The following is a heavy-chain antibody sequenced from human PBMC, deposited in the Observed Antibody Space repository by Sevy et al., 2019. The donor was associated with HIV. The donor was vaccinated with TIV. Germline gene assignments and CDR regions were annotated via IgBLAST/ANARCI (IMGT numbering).Heavy chain of an antibody. CDR2: IYYTGST. J-gene: IGHJ5*02. D-gene: IGHD5-12*01. CDR1: GGSISAYY. V-gene: IGHV4-59*01. Sequence: SETLSLTCTVSGGSISAYYWSWIRQPPGKPLEYIAYIYYTGSTNYNPSLKSRVTISVDTSKNQFSLKLNSVTAADTAVHFCARAPPVRSGDDSLNWFDPWGQGTLVTVSS. CDR3: ARAPPVRSGDDSLNWFDP.